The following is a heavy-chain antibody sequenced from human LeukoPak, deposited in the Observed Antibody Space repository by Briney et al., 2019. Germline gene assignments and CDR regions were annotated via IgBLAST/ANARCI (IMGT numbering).Heavy chain of an antibody. CDR3: AKDKESGRYFDY. J-gene: IGHJ4*02. Sequence: PGGSLRLSCAGTGFTFSSYAMSWGRQAPGKGVEWVSAISGSGGITYYADSVGGRFTISRDKSKNTPDLQMNSLRAEDTAVYYCAKDKESGRYFDYWGQGTLVTVSS. V-gene: IGHV3-23*01. D-gene: IGHD1-26*01. CDR1: GFTFSSYA. CDR2: ISGSGGIT.